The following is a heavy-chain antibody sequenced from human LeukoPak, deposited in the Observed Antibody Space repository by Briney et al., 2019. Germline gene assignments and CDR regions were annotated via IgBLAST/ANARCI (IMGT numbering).Heavy chain of an antibody. CDR1: GFTFSNAW. CDR2: MKSKIDGGTT. CDR3: LVGIYSEIDY. J-gene: IGHJ4*02. V-gene: IGHV3-15*01. D-gene: IGHD2-21*01. Sequence: GGSLRLSCAASGFTFSNAWMSWARQAPGKGVEWVGRMKSKIDGGTTDYAAPVKGRFTISRDDSKNTLYLQMNSLKTEDTAVYYCLVGIYSEIDYWGQGTLVTVSS.